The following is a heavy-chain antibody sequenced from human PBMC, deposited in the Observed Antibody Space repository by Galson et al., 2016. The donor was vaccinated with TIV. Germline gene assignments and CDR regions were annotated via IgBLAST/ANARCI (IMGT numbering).Heavy chain of an antibody. J-gene: IGHJ2*01. CDR1: GYSFTNNW. V-gene: IGHV5-51*01. Sequence: QSGAEVKKPGESLKISCKSSGYSFTNNWIGWVRQMPGKGLEWMGIIYPGDSATRYSPSFHGQVTISADKSLNTAYLHWSSVKASDTAMYYSATIKGLHFGGDFYSELYSDLWGRGTLVTVSS. CDR3: ATIKGLHFGGDFYSELYSDL. D-gene: IGHD2-21*02. CDR2: IYPGDSAT.